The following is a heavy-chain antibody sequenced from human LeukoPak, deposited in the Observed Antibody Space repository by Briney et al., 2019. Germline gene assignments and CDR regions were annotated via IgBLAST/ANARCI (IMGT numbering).Heavy chain of an antibody. J-gene: IGHJ4*02. V-gene: IGHV3-23*01. CDR1: GFTFSSYA. CDR3: AKARLGPYCGGDCYSDY. Sequence: TGASLRLSYAASGFTFSSYAMSWVRQAPGKGLEWVSAISGSGGSTYYADSVKGRFTISRDNSKNTLYLQMNSLRAEDTAVYYCAKARLGPYCGGDCYSDYWGQGTLVTVSS. D-gene: IGHD2-21*02. CDR2: ISGSGGST.